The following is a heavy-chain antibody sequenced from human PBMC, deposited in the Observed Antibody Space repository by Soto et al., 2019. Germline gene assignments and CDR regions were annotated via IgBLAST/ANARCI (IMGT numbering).Heavy chain of an antibody. CDR2: IDWDDDK. CDR1: GFSLSTSGMC. D-gene: IGHD3-3*01. CDR3: ARITIPPEGGPARTFDY. Sequence: SGPTLVNPTQTLTLTCTFSGFSLSTSGMCVSWIRQPPGKALEWLARIDWDDDKYYSTSLKTRLTISKDTSKNQVVLTMTNMDPVDTATYYCARITIPPEGGPARTFDYWGQGTLVTVSS. J-gene: IGHJ4*02. V-gene: IGHV2-70*11.